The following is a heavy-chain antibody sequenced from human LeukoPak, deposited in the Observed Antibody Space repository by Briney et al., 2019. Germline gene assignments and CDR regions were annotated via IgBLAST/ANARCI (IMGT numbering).Heavy chain of an antibody. CDR3: ARTFYDTLDSDAFDF. CDR1: GYTFTGYY. CDR2: INPDNGGT. J-gene: IGHJ3*01. V-gene: IGHV1-2*02. Sequence: GASVKVSCKASGYTFTGYYMHWVRQAPGQGLEWMGWINPDNGGTNNAQKFQGRVTMTRDTSISTAYMELSRLRSDDTAVYYCARTFYDTLDSDAFDFWGQGTMVIVSS. D-gene: IGHD2/OR15-2a*01.